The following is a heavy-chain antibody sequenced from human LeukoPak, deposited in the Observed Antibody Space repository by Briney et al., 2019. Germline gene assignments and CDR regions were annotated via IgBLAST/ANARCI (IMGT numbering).Heavy chain of an antibody. J-gene: IGHJ5*02. CDR3: ARGGGYYDNPNWFDP. V-gene: IGHV4-39*07. CDR2: INHSGST. D-gene: IGHD3-22*01. CDR1: GGSISSGSYY. Sequence: SETLSLTCTVSGGSISSGSYYWSWIRQPPGKGLEWIGEINHSGSTNYNPSLKSRVTISVDTSKNQFSLKLSSVTAADTAVYYCARGGGYYDNPNWFDPWGQGTLVTVSS.